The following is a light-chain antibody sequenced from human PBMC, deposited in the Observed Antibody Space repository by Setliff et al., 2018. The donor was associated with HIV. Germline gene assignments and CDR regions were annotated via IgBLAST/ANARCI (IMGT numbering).Light chain of an antibody. CDR1: SSDVGGYKY. CDR3: ASHRDTNTREV. J-gene: IGLJ1*01. CDR2: SVT. V-gene: IGLV2-14*03. Sequence: QSALAQPASVSGSPGQSITISCTGTSSDVGGYKYVSWYQQHPGKAPKLIIFSVTYRPSGVSDRFSGSKSGNTASLTISGLQPEDEADYYCASHRDTNTREVFGTGTKVTVL.